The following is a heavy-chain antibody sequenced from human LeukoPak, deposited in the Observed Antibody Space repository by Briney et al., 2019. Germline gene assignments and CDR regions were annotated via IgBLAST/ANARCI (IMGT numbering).Heavy chain of an antibody. V-gene: IGHV5-51*01. CDR1: GYSFTSYW. CDR3: ARGAYCGGDCYTSPLYNWFDP. J-gene: IGHJ5*02. CDR2: IYPGDSAT. D-gene: IGHD2-21*02. Sequence: GESLKISCKGSGYSFTSYWIGWVRQMPGKGLEWMAIIYPGDSATRYSPSFQGQVTISADKFISTAYLQWSTLKASDTAMYYCARGAYCGGDCYTSPLYNWFDPWGQGTLVTVSS.